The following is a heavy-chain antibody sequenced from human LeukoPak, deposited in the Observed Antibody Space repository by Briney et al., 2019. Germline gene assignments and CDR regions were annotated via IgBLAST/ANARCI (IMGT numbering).Heavy chain of an antibody. Sequence: SETLSLTCTVSGGSISSGSYYWGWIRQPPGKGLEWIGSIYYTGNTYYNPSLKSRVTISVDTSKKQFSLKLSSVTAADTAVYYCARGVIAAGGNDFDYWGQGTLVTVSS. CDR2: IYYTGNT. J-gene: IGHJ4*02. V-gene: IGHV4-39*01. D-gene: IGHD6-13*01. CDR3: ARGVIAAGGNDFDY. CDR1: GGSISSGSYY.